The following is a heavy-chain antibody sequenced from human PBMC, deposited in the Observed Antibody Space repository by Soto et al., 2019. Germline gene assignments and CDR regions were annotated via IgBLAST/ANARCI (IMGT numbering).Heavy chain of an antibody. CDR1: GYIFNSNY. D-gene: IGHD3-3*01. CDR3: VRRRSGYFFAY. V-gene: IGHV1-46*02. Sequence: QVQLVQSGAEVKETGASVKIFCKASGYIFNSNYMHWVRQAPGQAPEWVGIINPSDGSTTYAQNFQCRVTLTRDTSTSTVYMELSGLRAHHPAVYYCVRRRSGYFFAYWCQGTLGTVSS. CDR2: INPSDGST. J-gene: IGHJ4*02.